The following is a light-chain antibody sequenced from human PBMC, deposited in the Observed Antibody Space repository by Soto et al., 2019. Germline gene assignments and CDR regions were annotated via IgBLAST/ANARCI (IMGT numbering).Light chain of an antibody. CDR1: SSDVGGYDF. CDR3: CSDAGDLAL. V-gene: IGLV2-11*01. J-gene: IGLJ2*01. CDR2: DVS. Sequence: QSALTQPRSVSGSPGQSVTISCTGTSSDVGGYDFVSCYQQHPGKAPKLMISDVSKRPSGVPDRFSGSKSGNTASLTISGLQAEDEADYYCCSDAGDLALFGGGTKVTVL.